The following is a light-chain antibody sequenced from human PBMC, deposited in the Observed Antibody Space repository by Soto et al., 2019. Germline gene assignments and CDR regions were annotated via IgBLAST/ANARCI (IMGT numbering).Light chain of an antibody. V-gene: IGKV1-17*01. Sequence: DIQMTQSPSSLSASVGDRVTITCRASQGIGNDLGWYQQKPGKAPKRLIYAASSLQSGVPSRFTGSESGTEFTLTISSLQSEDFAVYFCQQYNIWPQTFGQGTKVDIK. CDR1: QGIGND. CDR2: AAS. J-gene: IGKJ1*01. CDR3: QQYNIWPQT.